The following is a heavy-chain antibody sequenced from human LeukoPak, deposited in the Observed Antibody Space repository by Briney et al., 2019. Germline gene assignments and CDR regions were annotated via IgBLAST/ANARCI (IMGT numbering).Heavy chain of an antibody. Sequence: SETLSLTCTVSGGSISSSSYYWGWIRQPPGKGLEWIGRIYYSVSTYYNPSLKSRVTISVDTSKNQFSLKLSSLTAADTAVYYCATTGTHYYGSGSSDNDYWGQGTLVTVSS. V-gene: IGHV4-39*01. J-gene: IGHJ4*02. D-gene: IGHD3-10*01. CDR3: ATTGTHYYGSGSSDNDY. CDR1: GGSISSSSYY. CDR2: IYYSVST.